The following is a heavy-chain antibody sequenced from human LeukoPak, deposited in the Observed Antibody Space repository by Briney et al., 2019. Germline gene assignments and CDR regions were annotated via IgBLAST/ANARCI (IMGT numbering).Heavy chain of an antibody. J-gene: IGHJ4*02. CDR1: GFTFSSYE. V-gene: IGHV3-48*03. CDR2: ISSSGSTI. Sequence: GGSLRLSCAASGFTFSSYEMNWVRQAPGKGLEWVSYISSSGSTIYYADSVKGRFTISRDNAKNFLYLQMNSLRAEDSAVYYCARNWATVTSPYFDYWGQGTLVTVSS. D-gene: IGHD4-17*01. CDR3: ARNWATVTSPYFDY.